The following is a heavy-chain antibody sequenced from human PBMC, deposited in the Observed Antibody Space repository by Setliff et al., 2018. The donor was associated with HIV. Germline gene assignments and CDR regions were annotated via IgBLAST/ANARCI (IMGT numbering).Heavy chain of an antibody. Sequence: ASVKVSCKASGGAFISHTFTWVRQAPGQGLEWMGRIIPILGIPNYAQNFQGRLTISAGKSTRTAYLELSSLRSDDSAVYFCAKEQEIGSYLDPWGQGTLVTVSS. CDR1: GGAFISHT. J-gene: IGHJ5*02. CDR3: AKEQEIGSYLDP. D-gene: IGHD2-2*02. CDR2: IIPILGIP. V-gene: IGHV1-69*04.